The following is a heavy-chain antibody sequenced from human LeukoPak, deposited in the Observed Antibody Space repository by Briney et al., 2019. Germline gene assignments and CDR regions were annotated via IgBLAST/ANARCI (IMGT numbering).Heavy chain of an antibody. CDR2: INPNSGGT. Sequence: ASVKVSCKASGGTFSSYAISWVRQAPGQGLEWMGWINPNSGGTNYAQKVQGRVTMTRDTSISTAYMELSRLRSDDTAVYYCARSGWRGYSYGYAFDPWGQGTLVTVSS. V-gene: IGHV1-2*02. J-gene: IGHJ5*02. CDR1: GGTFSSYA. D-gene: IGHD5-18*01. CDR3: ARSGWRGYSYGYAFDP.